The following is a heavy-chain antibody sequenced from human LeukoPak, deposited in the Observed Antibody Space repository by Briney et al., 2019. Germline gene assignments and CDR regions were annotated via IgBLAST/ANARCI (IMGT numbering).Heavy chain of an antibody. CDR1: GYTFTSYG. D-gene: IGHD5-18*01. Sequence: AASVKVSCMASGYTFTSYGISWVRQAPGQGLEWMGWISAYNGNTNYAQKLQGRVTITTDTSTSTAYMELRSLRSDDTAVYYCARGPRVYSSDYWGQGTLVTVSS. J-gene: IGHJ4*02. V-gene: IGHV1-18*01. CDR2: ISAYNGNT. CDR3: ARGPRVYSSDY.